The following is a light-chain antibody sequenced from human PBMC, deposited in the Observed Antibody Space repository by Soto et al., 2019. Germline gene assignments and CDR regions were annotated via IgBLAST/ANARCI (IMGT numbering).Light chain of an antibody. J-gene: IGLJ1*01. Sequence: QSVLTQPAFVSGSPGQSITISCTGTSSDVGGYSYVSWYQHPPGKAPKLMISEVSNRPSGVSNRFSGSKSGNTASLTISGLQAEDEADYYCSSYTSSSSYVFGTGTKVTVL. CDR3: SSYTSSSSYV. CDR1: SSDVGGYSY. V-gene: IGLV2-14*01. CDR2: EVS.